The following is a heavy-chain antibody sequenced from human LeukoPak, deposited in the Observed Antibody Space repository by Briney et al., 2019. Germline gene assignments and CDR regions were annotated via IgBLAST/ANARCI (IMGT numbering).Heavy chain of an antibody. Sequence: AASVKVSCKASGYTFTSYYMHWVRQAPGQGLEWIGWINPNSGGTNYAQKFQGRVTMTRDTSISTAYMELSRLRSDDTAVYYCARSGDPRPRCDYWGQGTLVTVSS. CDR1: GYTFTSYY. CDR3: ARSGDPRPRCDY. V-gene: IGHV1-2*02. CDR2: INPNSGGT. D-gene: IGHD1-26*01. J-gene: IGHJ4*02.